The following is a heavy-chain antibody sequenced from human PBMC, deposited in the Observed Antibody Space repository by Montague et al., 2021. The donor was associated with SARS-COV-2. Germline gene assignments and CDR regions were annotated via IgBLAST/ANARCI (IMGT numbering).Heavy chain of an antibody. Sequence: PALVKPTQTLTLTCTFSGFSLSTSEVGVGWIRQPPGKVPELLALXYGDDDNRYKPSLKSRLTITKVTSKNQVVLTMTNVDPVDTATYYCAHFGILRYFDPWGQGTLVTVSS. CDR1: GFSLSTSEVG. D-gene: IGHD3-9*01. CDR2: XYGDDDN. J-gene: IGHJ5*02. CDR3: AHFGILRYFDP. V-gene: IGHV2-5*02.